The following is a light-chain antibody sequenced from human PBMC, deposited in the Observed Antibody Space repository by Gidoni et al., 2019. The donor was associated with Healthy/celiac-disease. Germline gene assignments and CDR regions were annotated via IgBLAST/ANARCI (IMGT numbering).Light chain of an antibody. V-gene: IGKV3-11*01. Sequence: EIVFTQSSSTLSLSPGERATHSCSASQSVSSYLAWYQQKPGQAPRLLIYDASNRATGIPARFSCSGSGTDFTLTISSLEPEDFAVYYCQQRSNWHSLTCXGXTKVEIK. CDR3: QQRSNWHSLT. J-gene: IGKJ4*01. CDR1: QSVSSY. CDR2: DAS.